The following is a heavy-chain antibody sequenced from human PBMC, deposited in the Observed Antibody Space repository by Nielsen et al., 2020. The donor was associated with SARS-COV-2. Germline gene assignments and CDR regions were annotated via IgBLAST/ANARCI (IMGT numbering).Heavy chain of an antibody. CDR2: MNTNTGDP. V-gene: IGHV7-4-1*02. Sequence: ASVKVSCKASGDTFPIDNIHWLRQAPGQGLEWMGWMNTNTGDPMYAQDFTGRFVFSLDSSVSTAYLHISGLKPEDTAVYYCARGGIALVRGTPERFDPWGQGTLVTVSS. CDR1: GDTFPIDN. CDR3: ARGGIALVRGTPERFDP. J-gene: IGHJ5*02. D-gene: IGHD3-10*01.